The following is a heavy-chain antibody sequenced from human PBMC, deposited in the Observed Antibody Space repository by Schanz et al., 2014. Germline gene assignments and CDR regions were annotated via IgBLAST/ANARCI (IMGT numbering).Heavy chain of an antibody. Sequence: QLQLQESGPGLVKPSETLSLTCTVSGGSISSSSYYWGWIRQPPGKGLEWIGSIYYSGSTYYNPSLKSRVPISVDTPKNQFPLKRSSVTAADTAVYYCARHSGYYYYYGMDVWGQGTTVTVSS. V-gene: IGHV4-39*01. CDR3: ARHSGYYYYYGMDV. CDR2: IYYSGST. J-gene: IGHJ6*02. CDR1: GGSISSSSYY.